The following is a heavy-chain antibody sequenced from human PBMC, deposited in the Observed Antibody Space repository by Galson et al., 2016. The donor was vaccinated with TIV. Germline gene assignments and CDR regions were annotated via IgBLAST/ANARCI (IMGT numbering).Heavy chain of an antibody. Sequence: SVKVSCKASGYTFTGYYIHYVRQAPGQGLEWMGWINPNSGDTNYAQKFQGRVTMTRDTSIRTAYMELSRLRSDDTAMYYCARDLSPEATTPFDYWGQGTLVTVSS. D-gene: IGHD5-12*01. CDR2: INPNSGDT. V-gene: IGHV1-2*02. CDR3: ARDLSPEATTPFDY. CDR1: GYTFTGYY. J-gene: IGHJ4*02.